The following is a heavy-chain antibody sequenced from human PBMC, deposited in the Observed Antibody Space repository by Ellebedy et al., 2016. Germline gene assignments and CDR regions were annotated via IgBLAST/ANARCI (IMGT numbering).Heavy chain of an antibody. CDR2: ISGSGGST. CDR1: GFTFSSYA. Sequence: GESLKISXAASGFTFSSYAMSWVRQAPGKGLEWVSAISGSGGSTYYADSVKGRFTISRDNSKNTLYLQMNSLRAEDTAVYYCAKEGATPPFYWGQGTLVTVSS. CDR3: AKEGATPPFY. D-gene: IGHD1-26*01. J-gene: IGHJ4*02. V-gene: IGHV3-23*01.